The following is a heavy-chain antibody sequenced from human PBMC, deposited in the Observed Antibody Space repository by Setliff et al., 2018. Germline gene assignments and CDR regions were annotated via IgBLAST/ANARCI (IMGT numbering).Heavy chain of an antibody. D-gene: IGHD5-12*01. Sequence: GGSLRLSCAASGFTFSNYWMHWVRHAPGKGLVWVSRINSARTYYADSGKGRFTISRDNSKNTLFLQMNRLSVEDTAIYFCARGRGVASLSRRDSYFYMDVWGKGAAVTVSS. CDR2: INSART. V-gene: IGHV3-74*01. CDR3: ARGRGVASLSRRDSYFYMDV. CDR1: GFTFSNYW. J-gene: IGHJ6*03.